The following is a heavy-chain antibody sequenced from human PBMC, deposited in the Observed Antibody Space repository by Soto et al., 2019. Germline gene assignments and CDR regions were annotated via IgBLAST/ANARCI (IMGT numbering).Heavy chain of an antibody. Sequence: QITLKESGPTLVKPTQTLTLTCTVSGFSLITTGVAVGWIRQPPGKALEWLTLIYWDDDKRYSPSLKCRLTITNDTAKHLVALTMSLTNPVDRATYCSAHRLASTYYSDSRGSGFDYWGQATRVTVSS. J-gene: IGHJ4*02. CDR1: GFSLITTGVA. V-gene: IGHV2-5*02. D-gene: IGHD3-22*01. CDR3: AHRLASTYYSDSRGSGFDY. CDR2: IYWDDDK.